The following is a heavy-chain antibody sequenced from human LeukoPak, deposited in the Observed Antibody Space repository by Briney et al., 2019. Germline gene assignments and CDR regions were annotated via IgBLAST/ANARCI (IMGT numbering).Heavy chain of an antibody. D-gene: IGHD3-22*01. CDR3: ARNDSSGYFDY. J-gene: IGHJ4*02. Sequence: SETLSLTCTVSGGSISSYYWSWIRQPPGTGLEWIGYIYYSGSTHYSPSLKSRVTIAVDTSKNQFSLKLSSVTAADTAVYYCARNDSSGYFDYWGQGTLVTVSS. V-gene: IGHV4-59*12. CDR1: GGSISSYY. CDR2: IYYSGST.